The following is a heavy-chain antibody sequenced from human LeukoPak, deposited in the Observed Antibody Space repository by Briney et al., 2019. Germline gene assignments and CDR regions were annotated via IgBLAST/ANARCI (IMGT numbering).Heavy chain of an antibody. CDR3: ARDATLDIVVVLAAHQWYMDV. Sequence: SETLSLTCTVSGGSISSYYWNWIRQSPGKGLEWIGYIYYSGSTNYNPSLKSRVTISVDTSKNQFSLKLSSVTAADTAVYYCARDATLDIVVVLAAHQWYMDVWGRGTTVTVSS. V-gene: IGHV4-59*01. J-gene: IGHJ6*03. CDR2: IYYSGST. CDR1: GGSISSYY. D-gene: IGHD2-2*01.